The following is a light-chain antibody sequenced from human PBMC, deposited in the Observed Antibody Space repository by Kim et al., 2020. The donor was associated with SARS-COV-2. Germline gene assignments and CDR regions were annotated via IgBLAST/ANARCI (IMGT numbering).Light chain of an antibody. V-gene: IGKV3-11*01. CDR2: DAS. Sequence: ATLSLSTGERAPLSCRASQSVGTYLAWYQQKPGQAPRLLSYDASKRATGIPARFRGSGSGTDFTLTIGTLEPEDSAVYYCQQRGNFGQGTRLEIK. J-gene: IGKJ5*01. CDR1: QSVGTY. CDR3: QQRGN.